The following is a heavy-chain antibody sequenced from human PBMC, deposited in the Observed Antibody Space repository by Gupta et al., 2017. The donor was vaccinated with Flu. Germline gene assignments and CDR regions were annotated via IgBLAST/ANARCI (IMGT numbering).Heavy chain of an antibody. CDR3: ARVGDVEQLVDY. V-gene: IGHV3-11*05. CDR2: ISSSSSYT. Sequence: QVQLVESGGGLVKPGGSLRLSCAASGFTFSDYYMSWIRQAPGKGLEWVSYISSSSSYTNYADSVKGRFTISRDNAKNSLYLQMNSLRAEDTAVYYCARVGDVEQLVDYWGQGTLVTVSS. J-gene: IGHJ4*02. D-gene: IGHD6-13*01. CDR1: GFTFSDYY.